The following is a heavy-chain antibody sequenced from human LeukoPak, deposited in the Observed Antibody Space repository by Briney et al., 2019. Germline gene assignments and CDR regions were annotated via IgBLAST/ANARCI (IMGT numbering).Heavy chain of an antibody. J-gene: IGHJ4*02. V-gene: IGHV4-4*09. D-gene: IGHD1-1*01. CDR1: GGSISSYY. CDR2: IYTSGST. Sequence: SETLSLTCTVSGGSISSYYWSWIRQPPGKGLEWIGYIYTSGSTNYNPSLKSRVTISVDTSKNRFSLKLSSVTAADTAVYYCAKGRRGNAHSANYFDYWGQGTLVTVSS. CDR3: AKGRRGNAHSANYFDY.